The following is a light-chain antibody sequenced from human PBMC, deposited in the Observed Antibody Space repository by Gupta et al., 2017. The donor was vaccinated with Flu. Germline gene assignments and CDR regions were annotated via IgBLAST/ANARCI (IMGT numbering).Light chain of an antibody. Sequence: DIVITQSPDSLAVSLDERATIRRTSSLTILYSSNNNHYLAWYQQKPGQPPKLLIYWSSTRESGVPDRFSGSGSGKAFTLTIRRRKAGGATFYYCHHYYSSPTFGQGTRLELK. CDR2: WSS. V-gene: IGKV4-1*01. CDR1: LTILYSSNNNHY. CDR3: HHYYSSPT. J-gene: IGKJ5*01.